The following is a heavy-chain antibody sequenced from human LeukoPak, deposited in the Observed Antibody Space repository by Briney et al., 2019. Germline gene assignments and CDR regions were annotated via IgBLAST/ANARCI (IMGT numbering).Heavy chain of an antibody. CDR1: GYTFTTHG. CDR3: ARDYEGTGYYDSGGYLLY. D-gene: IGHD3-22*01. V-gene: IGHV1-18*01. CDR2: ISGYNGNT. Sequence: ASVKVSCETPGYTFTTHGFTWVRQAPGQGLEWMGWISGYNGNTYYAQNFQGRVTMTTDTSTNTAYMELKNLRSDDTAVYYCARDYEGTGYYDSGGYLLYWGQGTLVTVSS. J-gene: IGHJ4*02.